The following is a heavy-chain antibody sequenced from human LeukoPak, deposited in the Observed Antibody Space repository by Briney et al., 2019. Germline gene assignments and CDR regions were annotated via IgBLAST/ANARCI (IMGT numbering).Heavy chain of an antibody. J-gene: IGHJ4*02. CDR2: INPNSGGT. D-gene: IGHD5-24*01. V-gene: IGHV1-2*06. CDR3: ARVAGDGYKPDFDY. Sequence: GASAKVSCKASAYTFTGYYMHWVRQAPGQGLEWMGRINPNSGGTNYAQKFQGRVTMTRDTSISTAYMELSKLRSDDTAVYYCARVAGDGYKPDFDYWGQGTLVTVSS. CDR1: AYTFTGYY.